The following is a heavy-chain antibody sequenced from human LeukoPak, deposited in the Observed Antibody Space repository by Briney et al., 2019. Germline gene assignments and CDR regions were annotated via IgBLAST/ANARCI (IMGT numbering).Heavy chain of an antibody. CDR1: GYTFTSYG. J-gene: IGHJ6*02. V-gene: IGHV1-18*01. CDR2: ISAYNGNT. CDR3: ARSCGGDCYTPLLRYGMDV. Sequence: EASVRVSCKASGYTFTSYGISWVRQAPGQGLEWMGWISAYNGNTNYAQKLQGRVTMTTDTSTSTAYMELRSLRSDDTAVCYCARSCGGDCYTPLLRYGMDVWGQGTTVTVSS. D-gene: IGHD2-21*02.